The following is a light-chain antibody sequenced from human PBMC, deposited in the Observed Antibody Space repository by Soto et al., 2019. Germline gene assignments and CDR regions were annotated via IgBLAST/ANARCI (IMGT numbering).Light chain of an antibody. J-gene: IGKJ1*01. Sequence: IMLSHSPAGLSWKKWETQTLSCRASRSVSGYLAWYQQKPGQAPRLLIYDASKRATGIPARFSGSGFGTDFTLTISSLEPEDFAVYYCQQRSKWRTVGQGTNV. V-gene: IGKV3-11*01. CDR2: DAS. CDR3: QQRSKWRT. CDR1: RSVSGY.